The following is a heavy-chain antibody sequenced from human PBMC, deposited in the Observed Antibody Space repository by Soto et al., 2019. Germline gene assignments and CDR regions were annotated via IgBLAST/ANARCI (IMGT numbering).Heavy chain of an antibody. V-gene: IGHV1-69*02. Sequence: QVQLVQSGAEVKKPGSSVKVSCKASGGTFSSYTTSWVRQAPGQGLEWMGRIIPILGIANYAQKFQGRVTITADKSTSTAYMELSSLRSEDTAVYYCASKSIAVAGTVYYYYGMDVWGQGTTVTVSS. J-gene: IGHJ6*02. D-gene: IGHD6-19*01. CDR1: GGTFSSYT. CDR3: ASKSIAVAGTVYYYYGMDV. CDR2: IIPILGIA.